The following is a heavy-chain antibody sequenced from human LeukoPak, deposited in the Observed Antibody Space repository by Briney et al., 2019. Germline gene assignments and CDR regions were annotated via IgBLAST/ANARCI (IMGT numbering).Heavy chain of an antibody. J-gene: IGHJ4*02. CDR1: GFTFSSYG. Sequence: GGSLRLSRAASGFTFSSYGMHWVRQAPGKGLEWVAFIRYDGSNEYYADSVKGRFTISRDNSKNTLYLQMNSLRAEDTAVYYCAKDMSGWTYFDYWGQGTLVTVSS. V-gene: IGHV3-30*02. CDR3: AKDMSGWTYFDY. CDR2: IRYDGSNE. D-gene: IGHD6-19*01.